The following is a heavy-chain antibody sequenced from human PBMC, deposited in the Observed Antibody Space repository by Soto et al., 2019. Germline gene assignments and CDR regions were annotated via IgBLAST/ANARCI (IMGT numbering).Heavy chain of an antibody. J-gene: IGHJ5*02. Sequence: QVQLVQSGAEVKKPGSSVKVSCKASGGTFSSYAISWVRQAPGQGLEWMGGIIPIFGTANYAQKFQGRVTITEDESTSTVYMELSSLRSEDTAVYYCARDGGYCSGGSCRRGQRWFDPWGQGTLVTVSS. CDR2: IIPIFGTA. CDR3: ARDGGYCSGGSCRRGQRWFDP. D-gene: IGHD2-15*01. CDR1: GGTFSSYA. V-gene: IGHV1-69*01.